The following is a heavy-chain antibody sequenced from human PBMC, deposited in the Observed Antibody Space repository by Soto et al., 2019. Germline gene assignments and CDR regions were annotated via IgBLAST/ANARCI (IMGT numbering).Heavy chain of an antibody. Sequence: SETLSLTCTVSGGSISRGGYYWSWIRQNPGKGLEWIGYTYNSVSTYYNPSLKSRVIISVDTAKNQFSLSLSSVTAADTAVYYCTGAYYDIDGYLLDPWGQGTSVTVS. CDR3: TGAYYDIDGYLLDP. D-gene: IGHD3-22*01. CDR1: GGSISRGGYY. V-gene: IGHV4-31*03. J-gene: IGHJ5*02. CDR2: TYNSVST.